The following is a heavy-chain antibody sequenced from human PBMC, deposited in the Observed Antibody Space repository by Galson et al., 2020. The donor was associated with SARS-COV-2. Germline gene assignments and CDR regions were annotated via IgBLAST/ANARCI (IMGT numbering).Heavy chain of an antibody. Sequence: ASVKVSCKASGYTFSSYDINWVRQATGQGLEWMGWMNPKSGNTGYEQKFQGRVTMTRDTSINTAYLEVSSLRSEDTAVYYCARGGDKYYDFWNSLYYYGLDVWGQGTTVTVSS. V-gene: IGHV1-8*01. J-gene: IGHJ6*02. CDR2: MNPKSGNT. CDR1: GYTFSSYD. CDR3: ARGGDKYYDFWNSLYYYGLDV. D-gene: IGHD3-3*01.